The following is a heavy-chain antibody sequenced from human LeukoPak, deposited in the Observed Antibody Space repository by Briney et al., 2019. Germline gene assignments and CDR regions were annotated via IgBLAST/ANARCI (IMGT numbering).Heavy chain of an antibody. CDR2: ISGSGGST. CDR3: AKISLLAVTYVMDV. V-gene: IGHV3-23*01. Sequence: GGSLRLSCTASGFTFSSYAISWVRQAPGQGLEWVSAISGSGGSTYYADTVKGRFTISRDNSKTTLYLQMNSLRAEDTAVYYCAKISLLAVTYVMDVWGQGTTVTVSS. CDR1: GFTFSSYA. J-gene: IGHJ6*02. D-gene: IGHD2/OR15-2a*01.